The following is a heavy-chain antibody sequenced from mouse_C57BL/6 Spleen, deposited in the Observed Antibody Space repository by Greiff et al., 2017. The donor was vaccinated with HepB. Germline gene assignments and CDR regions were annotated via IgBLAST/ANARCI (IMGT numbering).Heavy chain of an antibody. Sequence: EVQLQESGPGMVKPSQSLSLTCTVTGYSITSGYDWHWIRHFPGNKLEWMGYISYSGSTNYNPSLKSRISITHDTSKNHFFLKLNSVTTEDTATYYCAREGTGTGYWYFDVWGTGTTVTVSS. CDR1: GYSITSGYD. CDR3: AREGTGTGYWYFDV. J-gene: IGHJ1*03. D-gene: IGHD4-1*01. CDR2: ISYSGST. V-gene: IGHV3-1*01.